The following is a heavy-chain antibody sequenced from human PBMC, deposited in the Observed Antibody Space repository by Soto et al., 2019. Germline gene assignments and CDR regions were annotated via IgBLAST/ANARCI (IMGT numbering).Heavy chain of an antibody. D-gene: IGHD3-10*01. CDR1: GSSIIRYY. CDR3: ARDPGSGSYYGWFDP. J-gene: IGHJ5*02. V-gene: IGHV4-59*01. Sequence: SATLSLTCTFSGSSIIRYYWKWIRQPTGKGLEWIGYIYYSGSTNYNPSLKSRVTISVDTSKNQFSLKLSSVTAADTAVYYCARDPGSGSYYGWFDPWGQGTLVTVS. CDR2: IYYSGST.